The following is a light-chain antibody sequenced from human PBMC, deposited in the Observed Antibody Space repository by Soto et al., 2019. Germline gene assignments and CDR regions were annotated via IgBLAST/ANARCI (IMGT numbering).Light chain of an antibody. CDR2: EVT. J-gene: IGLJ2*01. Sequence: QSVLIQPPSVSGSPGQSVTISCTGTSGDVGTYNRVSWYQQPPGTAPKLMIYEVTNRPSGVPDRFSGSKSGNTASLTISGLQAEDEADYYCSSYTSSTTVVFGGGTKVTVL. CDR3: SSYTSSTTVV. V-gene: IGLV2-18*02. CDR1: SGDVGTYNR.